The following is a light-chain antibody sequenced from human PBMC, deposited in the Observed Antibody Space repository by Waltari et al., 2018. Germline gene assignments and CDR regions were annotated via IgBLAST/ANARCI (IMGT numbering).Light chain of an antibody. CDR1: ESVRSSY. Sequence: EIVLTQSPGTLPLSPGESATLSCRASESVRSSYLAWYKQKPGQAPRLLILDASARASGIPDMFSGSGSGTDFTPTITRLEPEDFAVYFCQQHDNSLWTFGQGTKVEVK. V-gene: IGKV3-20*01. CDR2: DAS. J-gene: IGKJ1*01. CDR3: QQHDNSLWT.